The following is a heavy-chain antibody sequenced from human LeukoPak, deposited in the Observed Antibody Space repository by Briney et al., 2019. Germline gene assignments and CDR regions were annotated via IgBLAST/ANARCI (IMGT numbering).Heavy chain of an antibody. CDR2: INSSSSYT. V-gene: IGHV3-11*03. J-gene: IGHJ3*02. Sequence: GGSLRLSCAASGLTFSDYYMSWIRQAPGKGLEWVSYINSSSSYTNYADSVKGRFTISRDNAKNSLYLQMNSLRAEDTAVYYCARHPGLCSGGSCPDAFDIWGQGTMVTVSS. D-gene: IGHD2-15*01. CDR1: GLTFSDYY. CDR3: ARHPGLCSGGSCPDAFDI.